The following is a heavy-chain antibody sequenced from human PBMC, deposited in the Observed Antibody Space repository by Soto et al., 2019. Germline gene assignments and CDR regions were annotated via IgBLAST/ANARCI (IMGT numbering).Heavy chain of an antibody. CDR3: ARDREVRGGHNWFDP. CDR1: GGTFSSYA. V-gene: IGHV1-69*13. Sequence: SVKVSCKASGGTFSSYAISWVRQAPGQGLEWMGGIIPIFGTANYAQKFQGRVTITADESTSTAYMELSRLRSEDTAVYYCARDREVRGGHNWFDPWGQGTLLTVSS. J-gene: IGHJ5*02. D-gene: IGHD3-10*01. CDR2: IIPIFGTA.